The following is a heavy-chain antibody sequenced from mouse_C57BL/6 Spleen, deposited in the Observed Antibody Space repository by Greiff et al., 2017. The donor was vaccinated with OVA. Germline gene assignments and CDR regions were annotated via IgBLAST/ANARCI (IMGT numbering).Heavy chain of an antibody. Sequence: LVESGPELVKPGASVKISCKASGYAFSSSWMNWVKQRPGKGLEWIGRIYPGDGDTNYNGKFKGKATLTADKSSSTAYMQLSSLTSEDSAVYFCARGDYYGSSLDYWGQGTTLTVSS. CDR1: GYAFSSSW. CDR2: IYPGDGDT. J-gene: IGHJ2*01. CDR3: ARGDYYGSSLDY. V-gene: IGHV1-82*01. D-gene: IGHD1-1*01.